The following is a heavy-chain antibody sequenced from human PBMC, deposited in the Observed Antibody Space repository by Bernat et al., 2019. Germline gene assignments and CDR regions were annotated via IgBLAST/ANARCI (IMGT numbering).Heavy chain of an antibody. CDR1: KFTFSIYA. V-gene: IGHV3-33*06. CDR2: IWYDGSNK. J-gene: IGHJ4*02. Sequence: VQLLESGGGLVQPGGSLRLSCAASKFTFSIYAMSWVRQAPGKGLEWVAVIWYDGSNKYYADSVKGRFTISRDNSKNTLYLQMNSLRAEDTAVYYCAKDLGSEVMNFDYWGQGTLVTVSS. CDR3: AKDLGSEVMNFDY. D-gene: IGHD3-16*01.